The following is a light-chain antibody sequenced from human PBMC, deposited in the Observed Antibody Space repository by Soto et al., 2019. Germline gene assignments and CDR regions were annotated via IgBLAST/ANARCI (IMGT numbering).Light chain of an antibody. V-gene: IGLV1-44*01. CDR1: SSNIGSNT. CDR2: DN. CDR3: AAWDASLNGVV. Sequence: QSVLTQPPSASGTPGQRVTISCSGSSSNIGSNTVSWYQLLPGTAPKLLIYDNERPSGVPDRFSGSKSGTSASLAISGLQSEDEADYYCAAWDASLNGVVFGGGTKLTVL. J-gene: IGLJ2*01.